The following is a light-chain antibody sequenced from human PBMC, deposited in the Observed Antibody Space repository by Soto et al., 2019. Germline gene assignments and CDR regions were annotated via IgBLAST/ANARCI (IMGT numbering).Light chain of an antibody. CDR3: SSYTSSNSWV. V-gene: IGLV2-14*01. Sequence: QSALTQPASVPGSPGQSITISCTGTSSDVGGYNYVSWYQQHPGKAPKLMIYEVSNRPSGVSNRFSGSKSGNTASLTISGLQAEDEADYYCSSYTSSNSWVFGGGTKLTVL. CDR1: SSDVGGYNY. J-gene: IGLJ3*02. CDR2: EVS.